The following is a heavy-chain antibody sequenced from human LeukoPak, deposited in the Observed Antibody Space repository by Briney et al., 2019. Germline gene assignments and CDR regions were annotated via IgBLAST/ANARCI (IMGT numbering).Heavy chain of an antibody. CDR2: IYYSGST. J-gene: IGHJ5*02. CDR1: RGSISSYY. Sequence: PSETLSLTCTASRGSISSYYWSWIRQPPGKGLEWIGYIYYSGSTNYNPSLRSRVTISVDTSKNQFSVKLSSVTAADTAVYYCARGGIGSGSYNWFDPWGQGTLVTVSS. D-gene: IGHD3-10*01. CDR3: ARGGIGSGSYNWFDP. V-gene: IGHV4-59*01.